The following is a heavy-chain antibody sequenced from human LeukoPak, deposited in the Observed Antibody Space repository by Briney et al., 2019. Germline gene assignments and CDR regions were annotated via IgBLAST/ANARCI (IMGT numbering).Heavy chain of an antibody. CDR1: GFTFSSYG. J-gene: IGHJ6*02. V-gene: IGHV3-30*18. CDR3: AKDHEGKYYDILTGYYNYYYYGMDA. D-gene: IGHD3-9*01. CDR2: ISYDGSNK. Sequence: GRSLRLSCAASGFTFSSYGMHWVRQAPGKGLEWVAVISYDGSNKYYADSVKGRFTISRDNSKNTLYLQMNSLRAEDTAVYYCAKDHEGKYYDILTGYYNYYYYGMDAWGQGTTVTVSS.